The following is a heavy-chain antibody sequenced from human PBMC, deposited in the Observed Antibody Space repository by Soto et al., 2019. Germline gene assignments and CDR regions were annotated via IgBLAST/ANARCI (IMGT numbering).Heavy chain of an antibody. CDR1: GGSISSSSYY. V-gene: IGHV4-39*01. Sequence: QLQLQESGPGLVKPSETLSLTCTVSGGSISSSSYYWGWIRQPPGKELEWIGSIYYSRSTHCNPSLKSRVTISVDTSKNQFSLKLSSVTAADTAVYYCSRHDYGAYVFDYWGQGTLVTVSS. J-gene: IGHJ4*02. CDR3: SRHDYGAYVFDY. D-gene: IGHD4-17*01. CDR2: IYYSRST.